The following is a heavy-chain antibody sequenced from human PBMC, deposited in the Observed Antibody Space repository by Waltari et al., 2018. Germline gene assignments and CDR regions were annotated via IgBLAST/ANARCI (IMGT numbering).Heavy chain of an antibody. V-gene: IGHV4-38-2*02. CDR2: IYHSGST. CDR3: ARDLRGAFDI. CDR1: GYSISSGYY. J-gene: IGHJ3*02. D-gene: IGHD5-12*01. Sequence: QVQLQESGPGLVKPSETLSLTCTVSGYSISSGYYWGWIRQPPGKGLEWIGSIYHSGSTYYNPSLKSRVTISVDTSKNQFSLKLSSVTAADTAVYYCARDLRGAFDIWGQGTMVTVSS.